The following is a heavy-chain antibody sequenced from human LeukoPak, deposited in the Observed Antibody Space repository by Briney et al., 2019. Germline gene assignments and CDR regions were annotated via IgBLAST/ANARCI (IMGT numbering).Heavy chain of an antibody. Sequence: GGSLRLSCAASGFTFSSYAMSWVRQAPGKGLEWVSAISGSGGSTYYADSVKGRFTISRDNSKNTLYLQMHSLRAEDTAIYYCAKRFAVAGTAFYFDYWGQGTLVTVSS. D-gene: IGHD6-19*01. V-gene: IGHV3-23*01. CDR1: GFTFSSYA. CDR3: AKRFAVAGTAFYFDY. J-gene: IGHJ4*02. CDR2: ISGSGGST.